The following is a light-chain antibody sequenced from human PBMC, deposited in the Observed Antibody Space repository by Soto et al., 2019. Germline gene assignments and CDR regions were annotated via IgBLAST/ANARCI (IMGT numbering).Light chain of an antibody. Sequence: EIVLTQSPGTLSLSPGERATLSCRASQSVSSSYLAWYQQKPGQAPRLLIYGASSRATGIADRFSGSGSGTDFPLTISRLEPEDFAVYYCQQYGSSPSTFGGGTKVEIK. CDR2: GAS. V-gene: IGKV3-20*01. CDR1: QSVSSSY. J-gene: IGKJ4*01. CDR3: QQYGSSPST.